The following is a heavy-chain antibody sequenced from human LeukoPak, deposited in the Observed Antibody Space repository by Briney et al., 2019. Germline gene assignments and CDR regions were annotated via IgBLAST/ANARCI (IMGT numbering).Heavy chain of an antibody. CDR1: GYTFTSYG. CDR3: ARDMKFSWELLRSNDAFDI. V-gene: IGHV1-18*01. J-gene: IGHJ3*02. Sequence: ASVKVSCKASGYTFTSYGINWVRQAPGQGLEWMGWISAYNGNTNYAQKLQGRVTMTTDTSTSTAYMELRSLRSDDTAVYYCARDMKFSWELLRSNDAFDIWGQGTMVTVSS. CDR2: ISAYNGNT. D-gene: IGHD1-26*01.